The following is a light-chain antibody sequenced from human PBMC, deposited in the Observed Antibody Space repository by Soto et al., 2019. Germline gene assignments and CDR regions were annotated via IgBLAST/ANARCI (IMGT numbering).Light chain of an antibody. J-gene: IGKJ1*01. CDR1: QGIRND. V-gene: IGKV1-6*01. CDR2: AAS. Sequence: AIRMTQSPSSLSASIGDRVSITCRASQGIRNDLAWYQQKPGKAPTLLIYAASSLQSGVPSRFSGSGSGTDFTLTISSLQPEDFATYYCLQDYNYPRTFGQGTKVEI. CDR3: LQDYNYPRT.